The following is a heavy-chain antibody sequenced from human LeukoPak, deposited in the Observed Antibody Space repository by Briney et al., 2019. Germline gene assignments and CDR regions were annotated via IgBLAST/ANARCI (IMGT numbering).Heavy chain of an antibody. D-gene: IGHD5-18*01. CDR2: ISSSSSTI. CDR3: ARDPRYSPGVFLDY. Sequence: GRSLRLSCAASGFTFSSYSMNWVRQAPGKGLEWVSYISSSSSTIYYADSVKGRFTISRDNAKNSLYPQMNSLRDEDTAVYYCARDPRYSPGVFLDYWGQGTLVTVSS. CDR1: GFTFSSYS. V-gene: IGHV3-48*02. J-gene: IGHJ4*02.